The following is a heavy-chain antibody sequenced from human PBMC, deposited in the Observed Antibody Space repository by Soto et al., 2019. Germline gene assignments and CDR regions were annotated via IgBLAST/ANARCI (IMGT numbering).Heavy chain of an antibody. CDR2: IYYSGST. D-gene: IGHD6-13*01. J-gene: IGHJ4*02. CDR3: ARGRQLVLDY. Sequence: SETLSLTCTVSGGSISSYYWSWIRQPPGKGLEWIGYIYYSGSTNYNPSLKSRVTISVDTSKNQFSLKLSSATAADTAVYYCARGRQLVLDYWGQGTLVTVSS. CDR1: GGSISSYY. V-gene: IGHV4-59*01.